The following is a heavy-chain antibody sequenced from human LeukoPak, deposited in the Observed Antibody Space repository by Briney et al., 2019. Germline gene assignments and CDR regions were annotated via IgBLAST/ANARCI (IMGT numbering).Heavy chain of an antibody. CDR2: IYYSGNT. CDR3: ARRYGSGSSGTFDY. J-gene: IGHJ4*02. CDR1: GGSISSRKNY. V-gene: IGHV4-39*07. D-gene: IGHD3-10*01. Sequence: SETLSLTCTVSGGSISSRKNYWGWIRQSPGKGLEWIGSIYYSGNTYYNPSLKSRVTISVDTSKNQFSLKLSSVTAADTAVYYCARRYGSGSSGTFDYWGQGTLVTVSS.